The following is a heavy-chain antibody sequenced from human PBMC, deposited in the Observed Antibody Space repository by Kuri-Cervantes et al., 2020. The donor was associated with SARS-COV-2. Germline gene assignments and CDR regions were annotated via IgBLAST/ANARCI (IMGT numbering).Heavy chain of an antibody. CDR2: ISWNSDSI. CDR1: GFTFDDYA. D-gene: IGHD1-14*01. Sequence: SLKISCAASGFTFDDYAMHWVRQAPGKGLEWVSGISWNSDSIAYADSVRGRFTISRDNTKSSLYLQMNSLRAEDTAVYYCARDLPGGEEEFDYWGQGTLVTVSS. CDR3: ARDLPGGEEEFDY. J-gene: IGHJ4*02. V-gene: IGHV3-9*01.